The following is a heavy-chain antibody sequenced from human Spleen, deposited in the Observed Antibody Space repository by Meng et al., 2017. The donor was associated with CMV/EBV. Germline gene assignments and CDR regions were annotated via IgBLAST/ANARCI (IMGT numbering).Heavy chain of an antibody. J-gene: IGHJ4*02. CDR2: INHSGST. Sequence: ESLKISCAVYGGSFSGYYWSWIRQPPGKGLEWIGEINHSGSTNYNPSLKSRVTISVDTSKNQFSLKLSSVTAADTAVYYCARTGGDPKHYDFWSGYFPYYFDYWGQGTLVTVSS. V-gene: IGHV4-34*01. CDR1: GGSFSGYY. CDR3: ARTGGDPKHYDFWSGYFPYYFDY. D-gene: IGHD3-3*01.